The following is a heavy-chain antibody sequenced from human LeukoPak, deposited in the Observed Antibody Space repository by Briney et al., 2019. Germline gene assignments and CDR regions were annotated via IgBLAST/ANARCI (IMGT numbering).Heavy chain of an antibody. D-gene: IGHD6-19*01. CDR1: GFTFHHYA. CDR3: AKETGIAVAGMSHDAFDI. V-gene: IGHV3-9*01. CDR2: ISWNSASI. J-gene: IGHJ3*02. Sequence: PGRSLRLSCAASGFTFHHYAIHWVRQVPGKGLEWVSGISWNSASIGYADSVKGRFTISRDNAKNSVYLQMNSLRAEDTAFYYCAKETGIAVAGMSHDAFDIWGQGTMVTVSS.